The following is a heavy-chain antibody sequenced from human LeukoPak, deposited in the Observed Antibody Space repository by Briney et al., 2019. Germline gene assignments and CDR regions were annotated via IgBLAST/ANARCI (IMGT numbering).Heavy chain of an antibody. CDR2: IYTSGSI. CDR3: ARVGVATSTGQYYYYGMDV. CDR1: GGSLSSYY. J-gene: IGHJ6*02. Sequence: SETLSLTCTVSGGSLSSYYWSWIRQPAGKGLEWIGRIYTSGSIHYNPSLKSRVTMSVDTSKNQFSLKLSSVTAADTAVYYCARVGVATSTGQYYYYGMDVWGQGTTVTVSS. V-gene: IGHV4-4*07. D-gene: IGHD5-12*01.